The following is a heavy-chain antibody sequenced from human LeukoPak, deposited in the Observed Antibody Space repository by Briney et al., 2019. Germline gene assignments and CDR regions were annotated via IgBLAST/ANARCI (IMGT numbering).Heavy chain of an antibody. CDR2: FDPEDGET. D-gene: IGHD1-26*01. CDR1: GYTLTELV. J-gene: IGHJ4*02. Sequence: ASVKVSCKVSGYTLTELVIHWVRQAPGRGLEWMGGFDPEDGETIYAQKFQGRVTMTEDTSTDTAYMELSSLRSEDTAVYYCATNSGSYFLYWGQGTLVTVSS. CDR3: ATNSGSYFLY. V-gene: IGHV1-24*01.